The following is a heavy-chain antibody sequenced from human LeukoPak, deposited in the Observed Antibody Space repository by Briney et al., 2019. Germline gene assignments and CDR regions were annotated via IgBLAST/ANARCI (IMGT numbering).Heavy chain of an antibody. CDR3: ARGTPYYYGSGSHLLWNY. V-gene: IGHV7-4-1*02. CDR1: GYTFTSYA. Sequence: ASVKVSCKASGYTFTSYAMNWVRQAPGQGLEWMGWINTNTGDPTYAQGFTGRFVFSLDTSVSTAYLQISSLKAEDTAVYYCARGTPYYYGSGSHLLWNYWGQGTLVTVSS. CDR2: INTNTGDP. D-gene: IGHD3-10*01. J-gene: IGHJ4*02.